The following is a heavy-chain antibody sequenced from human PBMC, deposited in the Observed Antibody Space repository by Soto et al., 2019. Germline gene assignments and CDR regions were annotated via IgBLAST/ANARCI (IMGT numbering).Heavy chain of an antibody. Sequence: LSLPCTVSGASINTEFSYWVFIRQPPEKGLEWIGSIYYRVNTYSNPSLKSRVTISVDTSKNQFSLKLTSVTAADTAVYYCVRTQGSTSMYHWFDPWGQGTLVTVSS. CDR2: IYYRVNT. V-gene: IGHV4-39*01. CDR3: VRTQGSTSMYHWFDP. D-gene: IGHD2-2*01. CDR1: GASINTEFSY. J-gene: IGHJ5*02.